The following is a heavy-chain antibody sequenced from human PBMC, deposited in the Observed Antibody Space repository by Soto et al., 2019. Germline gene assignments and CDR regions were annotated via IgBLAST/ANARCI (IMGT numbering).Heavy chain of an antibody. Sequence: GGSLRLSCAASGFTFSSYSMNWVRQAPGKGLEWVSYISSSSSTIYYADSVKGRFTISRDNAKNSLYLQMNSLRAEDTAVYYCARCYDILTGPQEIYNWFDPWGQGTLVTVSS. V-gene: IGHV3-48*01. CDR3: ARCYDILTGPQEIYNWFDP. J-gene: IGHJ5*02. D-gene: IGHD3-9*01. CDR2: ISSSSSTI. CDR1: GFTFSSYS.